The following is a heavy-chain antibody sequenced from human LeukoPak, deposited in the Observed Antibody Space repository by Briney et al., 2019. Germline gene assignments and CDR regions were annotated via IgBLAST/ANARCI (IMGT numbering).Heavy chain of an antibody. J-gene: IGHJ6*02. D-gene: IGHD4-17*01. CDR3: ARDIDYGDYLGGFIHYCYYGMDV. V-gene: IGHV3-11*01. Sequence: GGSLRLSCAASGFTFSDYYMSWIRQAPGKGLEWVSYISSSGSTIYYADSVKGRFTISRDNAKNSLYLQMNSLRAEDTAVYYCARDIDYGDYLGGFIHYCYYGMDVWGQGTTVTVSS. CDR1: GFTFSDYY. CDR2: ISSSGSTI.